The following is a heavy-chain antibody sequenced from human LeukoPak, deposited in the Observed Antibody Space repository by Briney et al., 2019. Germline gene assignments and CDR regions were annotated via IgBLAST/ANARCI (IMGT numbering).Heavy chain of an antibody. CDR1: GYTFTGYY. D-gene: IGHD1-20*01. V-gene: IGHV1-2*02. J-gene: IGHJ4*02. CDR3: ARGPGGVVYNWNDEEGFDY. CDR2: INPNSGGT. Sequence: ASVKVSCKASGYTFTGYYMHWVRQAPGQGLEWMGWINPNSGGTNYEQKFQGRVTMTRDTSISTAYMELSRLRSDDTAVYYCARGPGGVVYNWNDEEGFDYWGQGTLVTVSS.